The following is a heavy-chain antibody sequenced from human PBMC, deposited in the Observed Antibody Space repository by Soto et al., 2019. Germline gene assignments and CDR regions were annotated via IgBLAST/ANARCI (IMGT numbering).Heavy chain of an antibody. CDR1: GFTFSSYG. J-gene: IGHJ3*02. D-gene: IGHD3-3*01. Sequence: GGSLRLSCAASGFTFSSYGMHWVRQAPGKGLEWVAVIWYDGSNKYYADSVKGRFTISRDNSKNTLYLQMNSLRAEDTAVYYCARGYYDFWSGYSVSDAFDIWGQGTMVTVSS. CDR3: ARGYYDFWSGYSVSDAFDI. V-gene: IGHV3-33*01. CDR2: IWYDGSNK.